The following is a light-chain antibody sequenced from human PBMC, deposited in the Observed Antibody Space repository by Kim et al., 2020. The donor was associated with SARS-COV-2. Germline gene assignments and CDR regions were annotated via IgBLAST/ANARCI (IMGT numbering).Light chain of an antibody. CDR1: NMGSKG. CDR3: QVWDNTSDQVV. Sequence: AQGQTAGIACGGDNMGSKGVHWYQQKPGQGPVMVVSYDSDRPSGIPERFSGSNSGNTATLIIRRVEAGDEADYYCQVWDNTSDQVVFGGGTQLTVL. CDR2: YDS. V-gene: IGLV3-21*02. J-gene: IGLJ2*01.